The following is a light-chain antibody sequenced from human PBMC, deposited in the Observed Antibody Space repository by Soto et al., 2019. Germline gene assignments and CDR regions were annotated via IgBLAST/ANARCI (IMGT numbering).Light chain of an antibody. CDR2: GAS. CDR1: QSVSPSS. Sequence: EILLTQSPGTLSLSPGERDTLSCRASQSVSPSSLAWYQQRPGQSPRLLIYGASSRATGIPDRFSGRGSGTDFTLIISRLEPEDFAVYYCQQFAGSFGGGTKV. V-gene: IGKV3-20*01. J-gene: IGKJ4*02. CDR3: QQFAGS.